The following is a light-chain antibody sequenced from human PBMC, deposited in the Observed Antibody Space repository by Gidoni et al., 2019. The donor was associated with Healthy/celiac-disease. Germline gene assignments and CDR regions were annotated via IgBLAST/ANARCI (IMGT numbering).Light chain of an antibody. CDR2: AAS. CDR3: QQLNSYPIT. J-gene: IGKJ5*01. Sequence: DIQLTQSQSFLSASVGDRFTITCRASQGISSYLAWYQQKPGKDPKLLIYAASTLQSGVPSRFSGSGSGTEFTLTISSLQPEDFATYYCQQLNSYPITFGQGTRLEIK. CDR1: QGISSY. V-gene: IGKV1-9*01.